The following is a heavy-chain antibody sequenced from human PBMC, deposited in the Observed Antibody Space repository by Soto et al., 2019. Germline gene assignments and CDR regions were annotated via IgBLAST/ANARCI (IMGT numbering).Heavy chain of an antibody. CDR2: INSDGSST. CDR3: ASVGMWWAGGFES. Sequence: GGSLRLSCAASGFTFSSYWMYWVRQAPGKGLVWVSRINSDGSSTSYADSVKGRFTISRDNAKNTLYLQMNSLRAEDTAVYYGASVGMWWAGGFESWGQGTTVTVS. J-gene: IGHJ3*02. V-gene: IGHV3-74*01. D-gene: IGHD2-21*01. CDR1: GFTFSSYW.